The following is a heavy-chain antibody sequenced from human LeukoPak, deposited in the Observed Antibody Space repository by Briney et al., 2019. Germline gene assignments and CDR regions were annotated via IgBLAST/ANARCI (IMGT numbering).Heavy chain of an antibody. J-gene: IGHJ4*02. Sequence: QTVGSLRLSCAASGFTFSSYWMSWVRQAPGKGLEWVANIHQDGGQKFYVDSVEGRFTISRDNAKDSVYLHMNSLRADDTAVYYCARGNSFDYWGQGTLVTVSS. CDR1: GFTFSSYW. V-gene: IGHV3-7*01. D-gene: IGHD1-1*01. CDR2: IHQDGGQK. CDR3: ARGNSFDY.